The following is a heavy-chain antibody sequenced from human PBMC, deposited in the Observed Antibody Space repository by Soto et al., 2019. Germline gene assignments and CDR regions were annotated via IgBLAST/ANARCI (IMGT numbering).Heavy chain of an antibody. Sequence: PSESLSLTCTVSGGSISSGDYYWSWIRQPPGKGLEWIGYIYYSGSTYYNPSLKSQVTISVDTSKNQFSLKLSSVTAADTAVYYCARSTSSGYDCDYWGQGTLVTVSS. D-gene: IGHD5-12*01. CDR1: GGSISSGDYY. J-gene: IGHJ4*02. V-gene: IGHV4-30-4*01. CDR3: ARSTSSGYDCDY. CDR2: IYYSGST.